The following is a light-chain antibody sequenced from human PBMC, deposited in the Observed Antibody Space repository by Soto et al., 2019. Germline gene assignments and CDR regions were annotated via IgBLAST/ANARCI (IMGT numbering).Light chain of an antibody. J-gene: IGKJ4*01. CDR2: GAS. V-gene: IGKV3-20*01. Sequence: LTQSPDTLSLSPGERATLSCRASQSVSNSYLAWYQQKPGQAPRLLIYGASSRATGIPDRFSGSGSGTDFTLTISRLEPEDFAVYYSKPYDTSLSFGGGTKVDIK. CDR1: QSVSNSY. CDR3: KPYDTSLS.